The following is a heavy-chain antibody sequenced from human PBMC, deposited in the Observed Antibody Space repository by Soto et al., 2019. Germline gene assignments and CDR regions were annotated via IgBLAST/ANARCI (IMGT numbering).Heavy chain of an antibody. CDR3: ARERGELWDV. CDR1: GYTFTSYF. V-gene: IGHV1-46*01. CDR2: IKPSGGST. D-gene: IGHD2-21*01. J-gene: IGHJ6*02. Sequence: ASVKVSCRASGYTFTSYFMHWVRQAPGQGREWMGIIKPSGGSTSYAQKFQSRVTMTRDTSTSTVYMELRSLRSEDTSEYYCARERGELWDVWGQGNTGTAAS.